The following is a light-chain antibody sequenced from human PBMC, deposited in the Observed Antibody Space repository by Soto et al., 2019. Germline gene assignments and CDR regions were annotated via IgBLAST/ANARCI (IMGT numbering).Light chain of an antibody. CDR1: QSVSRW. CDR3: QQYNTYS. V-gene: IGKV1-5*03. Sequence: DIQMTQSPSTLSASVGDRVTITCRASQSVSRWLAWFQQTPGKTPKLLIYKASNLESGVPSRFSGNGSATEFTLTITDLQPEDFATYYCQQYNTYSFGPGTKVDMK. J-gene: IGKJ3*01. CDR2: KAS.